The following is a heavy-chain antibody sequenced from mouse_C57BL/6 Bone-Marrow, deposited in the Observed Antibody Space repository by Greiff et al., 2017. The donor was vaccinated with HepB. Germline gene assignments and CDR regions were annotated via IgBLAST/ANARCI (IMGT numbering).Heavy chain of an antibody. CDR2: INPNNGGT. V-gene: IGHV1-26*01. CDR1: GYTFTDYY. J-gene: IGHJ1*03. CDR3: ARGWWYFDV. D-gene: IGHD1-1*02. Sequence: EVQLQQSGPELVKPGASVKISCKASGYTFTDYYMNWVKQSHGKSLEWIGDINPNNGGTSYNQKFKGKATLTVDKSSSTAYMELRSLTSEDSAVYYYARGWWYFDVWGTGTTVTVSS.